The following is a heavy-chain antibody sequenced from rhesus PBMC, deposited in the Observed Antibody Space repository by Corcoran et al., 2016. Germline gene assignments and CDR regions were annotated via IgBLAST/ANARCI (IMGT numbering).Heavy chain of an antibody. Sequence: EVQLVESGGGLVQPGGSLRLSCAASGFTFSSYDMSWVRQAPEKGLEWVSYIRYNGKTIYYAYSVKGRFTISRDNAKNSLSLQMSSLRAEDTAVYYCTRDRWGGSFDYWGQGVLVIVSS. CDR3: TRDRWGGSFDY. CDR2: IRYNGKTI. J-gene: IGHJ4*01. D-gene: IGHD6-25*01. V-gene: IGHV3-136*01. CDR1: GFTFSSYD.